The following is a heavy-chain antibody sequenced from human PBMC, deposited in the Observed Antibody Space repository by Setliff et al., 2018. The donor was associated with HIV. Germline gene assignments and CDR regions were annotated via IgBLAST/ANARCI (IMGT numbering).Heavy chain of an antibody. CDR1: GGSISGYY. V-gene: IGHV4-4*09. CDR3: AGGWFGGYWFDP. D-gene: IGHD3-10*01. J-gene: IGHJ5*02. Sequence: PSETLSLTCTVSGGSISGYYWSWIRQPPGKGLEWIGYIYTSGSTNYNPSLKSRVTISVDTSKNQFSLKLSFVTAADTAVYYCAGGWFGGYWFDPWGQGTLVTVSS. CDR2: IYTSGST.